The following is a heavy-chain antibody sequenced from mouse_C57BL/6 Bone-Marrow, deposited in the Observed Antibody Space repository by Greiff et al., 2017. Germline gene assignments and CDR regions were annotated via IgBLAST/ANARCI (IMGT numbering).Heavy chain of an antibody. J-gene: IGHJ1*03. D-gene: IGHD1-1*02. V-gene: IGHV1-81*01. CDR3: AKTLWSTTGYFDV. CDR2: ISPRSGNT. CDR1: GYTFTSSG. Sequence: QVQLQQSGAELARPGASVKLSCKASGYTFTSSGISWVKQRTGQGLEWIGEISPRSGNTYYNEKFKGKATLTADKSSSTAYMELRSLTSEDAAVYFWAKTLWSTTGYFDVWGTGTTVTVSS.